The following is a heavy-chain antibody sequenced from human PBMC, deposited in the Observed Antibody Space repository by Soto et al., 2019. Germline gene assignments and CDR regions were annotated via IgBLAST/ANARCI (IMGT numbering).Heavy chain of an antibody. D-gene: IGHD3-22*01. CDR1: GYTFTSYA. Sequence: VASVKVSCKASGYTFTSYAMHWVRQAPGQRLEWMGWINAGNGNTKYSQKLQGRVTMTTDTSTSTAYMELRSLRSDDTAVYYCARDIPMIVVVTPWYYGMDVWGQGTTVTVSS. V-gene: IGHV1-3*01. CDR2: INAGNGNT. CDR3: ARDIPMIVVVTPWYYGMDV. J-gene: IGHJ6*02.